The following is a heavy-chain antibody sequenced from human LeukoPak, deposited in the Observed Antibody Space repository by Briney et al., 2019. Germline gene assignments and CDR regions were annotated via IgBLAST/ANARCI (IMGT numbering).Heavy chain of an antibody. V-gene: IGHV1-69*13. J-gene: IGHJ4*02. Sequence: ASVKVSCKTSGYDFSTYGITWVRQAPGQGLEWMGGIIPIFGTANYAQKFQGRVTITADESTSTAYMELSSLRSEDTAVYYCARDRGSGSYSSIGYWGQGTLVTVSS. CDR2: IIPIFGTA. D-gene: IGHD3-10*01. CDR3: ARDRGSGSYSSIGY. CDR1: GYDFSTYG.